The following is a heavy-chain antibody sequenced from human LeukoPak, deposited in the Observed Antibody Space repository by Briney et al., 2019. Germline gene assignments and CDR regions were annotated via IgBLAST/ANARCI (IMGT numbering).Heavy chain of an antibody. J-gene: IGHJ6*04. Sequence: GGSLRLSCAASGFTFSSYSMNWVRQAPGKGLEWISYITPSSSSIYYADSVRGRFTTSRDNAKNSMYLQMNSLRAEDTAVYYCAELGITMIRGVWGKGTTVTISS. D-gene: IGHD3-22*01. CDR1: GFTFSSYS. CDR3: AELGITMIRGV. CDR2: ITPSSSSI. V-gene: IGHV3-48*01.